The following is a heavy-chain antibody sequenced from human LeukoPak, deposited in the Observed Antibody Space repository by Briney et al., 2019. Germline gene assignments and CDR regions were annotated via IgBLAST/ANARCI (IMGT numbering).Heavy chain of an antibody. CDR2: IYHSGST. CDR1: GGSISSGGYS. CDR3: ARDGGYSLGAFDI. Sequence: PSQTLSLTCAVSGGSISSGGYSWSWIRQPPGKGLEWIGYIYHSGSTYYNPSLKSRVTISVDRSKNQFSLKLSSVTAADTAVYYCARDGGYSLGAFDIWGQGTMVTVSS. V-gene: IGHV4-30-2*01. J-gene: IGHJ3*02. D-gene: IGHD5-18*01.